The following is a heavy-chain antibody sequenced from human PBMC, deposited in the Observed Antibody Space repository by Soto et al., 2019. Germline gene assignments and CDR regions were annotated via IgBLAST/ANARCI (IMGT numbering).Heavy chain of an antibody. CDR2: ISDNADRI. CDR3: VILALGKFDF. J-gene: IGHJ4*02. CDR1: GFSFSTSS. V-gene: IGHV3-23*01. Sequence: PGGSLSLSCAASGFSFSTSSMAWVRQAPGKGLEWVSSISDNADRIFYADSVRGRFTFSRDNSRNKLYLQMNSLRAEDTALYYCVILALGKFDFWGQGNLVTVSS. D-gene: IGHD1-26*01.